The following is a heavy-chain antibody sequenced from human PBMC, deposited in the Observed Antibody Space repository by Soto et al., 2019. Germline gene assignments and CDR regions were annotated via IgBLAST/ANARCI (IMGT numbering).Heavy chain of an antibody. CDR3: ARDRGWKPEGYCSGGSCYPPPPDY. V-gene: IGHV1-69*01. CDR1: GGTFSSYA. Sequence: QVQLVQSGAEVKKPGSSVKVSCKASGGTFSSYAISWVRQAPGQGLEWMGGIIPIFGTANYAQKFQGRVTITADESTSTAYMELSSLRSEDPAVYYCARDRGWKPEGYCSGGSCYPPPPDYWGQGTLVTVSS. D-gene: IGHD2-15*01. J-gene: IGHJ4*02. CDR2: IIPIFGTA.